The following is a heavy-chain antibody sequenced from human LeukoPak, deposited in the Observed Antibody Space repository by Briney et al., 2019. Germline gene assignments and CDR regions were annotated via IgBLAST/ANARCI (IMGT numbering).Heavy chain of an antibody. V-gene: IGHV1-69*05. D-gene: IGHD2-15*01. CDR1: GGTFSSYA. CDR3: SGGSKLGYYYYYYYMDV. CDR2: IIPIFGTA. J-gene: IGHJ6*03. Sequence: SVKVSCKASGGTFSSYAISWVRQAPGQGLEWMGGIIPIFGTANYAQKFQGRVTITTDESTSTAYMELSSLRSEDTAVYYCSGGSKLGYYYYYYYMDVWGKGTTVTVSS.